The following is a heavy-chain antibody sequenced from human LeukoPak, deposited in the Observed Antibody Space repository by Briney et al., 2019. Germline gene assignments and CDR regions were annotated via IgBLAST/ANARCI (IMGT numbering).Heavy chain of an antibody. J-gene: IGHJ6*02. CDR1: GASISNYY. V-gene: IGHV4-59*01. Sequence: SETLSLTCTVSGASISNYYWSWIRQPPGKGLEWIGYIYYSGSTNYNPSLKSRVTISVDTSKNQFSLNLSSVTAADTAMYYCARDRSPEGYYDSSHWDYYHGMDVWGQGTTVTVSS. CDR3: ARDRSPEGYYDSSHWDYYHGMDV. CDR2: IYYSGST. D-gene: IGHD3-22*01.